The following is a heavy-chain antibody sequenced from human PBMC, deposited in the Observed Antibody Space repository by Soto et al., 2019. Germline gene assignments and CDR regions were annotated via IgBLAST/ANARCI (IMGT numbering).Heavy chain of an antibody. Sequence: GGSLRLSCAASGFTFSSYAMTWVRQAPGKGLEWVSAISGSGGGTYYADSVKGRFTISRDNSKKMLYLQMNSLRAEDTAVYYCARASSGSYWSPDYWGQGTLVTLSS. J-gene: IGHJ4*02. CDR3: ARASSGSYWSPDY. V-gene: IGHV3-23*01. CDR1: GFTFSSYA. D-gene: IGHD6-19*01. CDR2: ISGSGGGT.